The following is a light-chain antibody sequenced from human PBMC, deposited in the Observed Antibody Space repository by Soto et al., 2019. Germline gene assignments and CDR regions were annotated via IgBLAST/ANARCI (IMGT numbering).Light chain of an antibody. V-gene: IGLV2-14*01. J-gene: IGLJ1*01. CDR1: SSDVGGYNY. CDR2: DVS. CDR3: SSYTSSSTLYV. Sequence: HSVLTQPASVSGSPGQSITISCTGTSSDVGGYNYVSWYQQRPGKAPKLMIYDVSNRPSGVSNRFSGSKSGNTASLTISGLQAEDEADYYCSSYTSSSTLYVFGTGTKVTVL.